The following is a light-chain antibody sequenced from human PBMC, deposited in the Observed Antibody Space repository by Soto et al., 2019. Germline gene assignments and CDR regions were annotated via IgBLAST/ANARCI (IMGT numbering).Light chain of an antibody. V-gene: IGLV2-14*01. CDR2: DVN. CDR3: SSYTSSRTVV. Sequence: QSVLTQPASVSGSPGQSITISCTGTSSDVGGYNYVSWYQQHPGKAPKLMIYDVNNRPSGVSIRFSASKSGNTASLTISGLQPEDEGDYFCSSYTSSRTVVFGGGTKLTVL. J-gene: IGLJ2*01. CDR1: SSDVGGYNY.